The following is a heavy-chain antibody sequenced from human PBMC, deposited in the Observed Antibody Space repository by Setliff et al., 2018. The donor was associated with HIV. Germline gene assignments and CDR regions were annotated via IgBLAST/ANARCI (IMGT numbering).Heavy chain of an antibody. CDR3: AKWAGQLRWYYCDF. CDR2: ISSDGTNK. J-gene: IGHJ4*02. Sequence: GGSLRLSCVGSGFNFSTYGMHWVRQAPGKGLEWVASISSDGTNKYYADSVKGRFTISRDNSKNTLNLQMDSLRADDTALYYCAKWAGQLRWYYCDFWGQGTPVTVSS. V-gene: IGHV3-30*18. D-gene: IGHD2-15*01. CDR1: GFNFSTYG.